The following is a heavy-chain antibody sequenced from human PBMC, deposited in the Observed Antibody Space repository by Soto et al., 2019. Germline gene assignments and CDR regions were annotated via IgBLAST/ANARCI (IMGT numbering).Heavy chain of an antibody. D-gene: IGHD3-10*01. Sequence: SETLSLTCTVSGGSISSYYWSWIRQPPGKGLEWIGYIYYSGSTNYNPSLKSRVTISVDTSKNQFSLKLSSVTAADTAVYYCARFKRGIFIGFGGLPISLSLDYGMDVWGQGTKVNVSS. V-gene: IGHV4-59*01. CDR3: ARFKRGIFIGFGGLPISLSLDYGMDV. CDR2: IYYSGST. J-gene: IGHJ6*02. CDR1: GGSISSYY.